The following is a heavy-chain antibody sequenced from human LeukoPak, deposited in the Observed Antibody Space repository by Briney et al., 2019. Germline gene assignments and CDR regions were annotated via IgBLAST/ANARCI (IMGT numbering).Heavy chain of an antibody. J-gene: IGHJ4*02. D-gene: IGHD3-16*01. V-gene: IGHV3-30-3*01. CDR3: AKVPHSWGLFDS. CDR1: GFTFSSYA. Sequence: PGGSLRLSCAASGFTFSSYAMHWVRQAPGKGLEWVAVISYDGSNKYYADSVKGRFTISRDNSKNTLYLQMDSLRTEDSAVYYCAKVPHSWGLFDSWGQGTLVTVSS. CDR2: ISYDGSNK.